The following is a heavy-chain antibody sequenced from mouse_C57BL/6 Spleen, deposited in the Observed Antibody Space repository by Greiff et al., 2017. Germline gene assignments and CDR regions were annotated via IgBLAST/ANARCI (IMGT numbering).Heavy chain of an antibody. Sequence: EVKLVESGGGLVKPGGSLQLSCAASGFTFSDYGMHWVRQAPEKGLEWVAYISSGSSTIYYADTVKGRFTISRDNAKNTLFLQMTSLRSEDTAMYYCARDSNAPFAYWGQGTLVTVSA. CDR1: GFTFSDYG. D-gene: IGHD2-5*01. CDR3: ARDSNAPFAY. CDR2: ISSGSSTI. V-gene: IGHV5-17*01. J-gene: IGHJ3*01.